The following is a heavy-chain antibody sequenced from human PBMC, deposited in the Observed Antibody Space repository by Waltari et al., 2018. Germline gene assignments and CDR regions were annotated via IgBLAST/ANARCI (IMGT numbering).Heavy chain of an antibody. CDR1: GGPSSSRSYY. Sequence: QMQLQQSGPGLVRPSQTLSLTCTVSGGPSSSRSYYWSWARQPPGKGLEWLGYVYSSSSTYYNPSLMTRIDISKDTSTNQFSLRLTSMTAADTAVYYCARVTAVTGTGGMDVWGQGTTVIVS. D-gene: IGHD6-19*01. CDR3: ARVTAVTGTGGMDV. J-gene: IGHJ6*02. CDR2: VYSSSST. V-gene: IGHV4-30-4*01.